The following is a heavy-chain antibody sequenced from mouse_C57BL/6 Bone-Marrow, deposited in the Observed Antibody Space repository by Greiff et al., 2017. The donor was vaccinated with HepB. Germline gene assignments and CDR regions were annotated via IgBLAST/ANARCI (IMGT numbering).Heavy chain of an antibody. Sequence: EVKLMESEGGLVQPGSSMKLSCTASGFTFSDYYMAWVRQVPEKGLEWVANINYDGSSTYYLDSLKSRFIISRDNAKNILYLQMSSLKSEDTATYYCARENFDPPYYAMDYWGQGTSVTVSS. V-gene: IGHV5-16*01. CDR2: INYDGSST. CDR3: ARENFDPPYYAMDY. CDR1: GFTFSDYY. J-gene: IGHJ4*01.